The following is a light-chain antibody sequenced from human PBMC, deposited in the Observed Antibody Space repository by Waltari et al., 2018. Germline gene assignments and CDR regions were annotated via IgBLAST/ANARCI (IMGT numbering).Light chain of an antibody. CDR3: CSFTPSLTYV. V-gene: IGLV2-18*02. Sequence: QSALTQPPSLSGSPRQSVTISCTGTSSDIGTYNRVSWYQQTPGTAPKLMIYDVSNRPSGVPDRFSGSKSGNTASLTISALQAEDEADYYCCSFTPSLTYVFGTGTKVTVL. J-gene: IGLJ1*01. CDR2: DVS. CDR1: SSDIGTYNR.